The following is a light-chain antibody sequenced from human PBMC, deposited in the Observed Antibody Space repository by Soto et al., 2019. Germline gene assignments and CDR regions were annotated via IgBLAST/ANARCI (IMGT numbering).Light chain of an antibody. CDR1: SSDVGRYNY. CDR2: DVS. V-gene: IGLV2-14*01. J-gene: IGLJ3*02. Sequence: QSVLTQPASVSGSPGQSITISCTGTSSDVGRYNYVSWYQKYPDKAPRLLIFDVSNRPSGVSNRFSGAKSGDTAFLTISGLQAEDEADYFCTSYTSSDGGVFGGGTQLTVL. CDR3: TSYTSSDGGV.